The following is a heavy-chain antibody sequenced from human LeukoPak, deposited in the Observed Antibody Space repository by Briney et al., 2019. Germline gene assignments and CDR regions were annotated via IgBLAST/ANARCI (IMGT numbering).Heavy chain of an antibody. CDR3: ARVGFSGSPEAEFDY. CDR1: GGSISSSSYY. V-gene: IGHV4-39*07. Sequence: SETLSLTCTVSGGSISSSSYYWGWIRQPPGKGLEWIGSIYYSGSTYYNPSLKSRVTISVDTSKNQFSLKLSPVTAADTAVYYCARVGFSGSPEAEFDYWGQGTLVTVSS. J-gene: IGHJ4*02. CDR2: IYYSGST. D-gene: IGHD1-26*01.